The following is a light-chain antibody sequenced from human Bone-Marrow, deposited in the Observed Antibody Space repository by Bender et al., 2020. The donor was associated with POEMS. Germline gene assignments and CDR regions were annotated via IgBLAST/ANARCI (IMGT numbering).Light chain of an antibody. Sequence: QSALTQPPSASGSPGQSVTISCTGTSSDVGDYNFVSWYQHHPGKAPKLMIYEVTKRPSGVSNRFSGSKSGNTASLTISGLQSEDEADYYCCSYAGSTTWVFGGGTKLTIL. CDR2: EVT. V-gene: IGLV2-23*02. CDR1: SSDVGDYNF. CDR3: CSYAGSTTWV. J-gene: IGLJ3*02.